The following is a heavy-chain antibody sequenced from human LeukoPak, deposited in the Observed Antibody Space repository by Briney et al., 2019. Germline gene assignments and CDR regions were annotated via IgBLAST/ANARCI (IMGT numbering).Heavy chain of an antibody. CDR2: IKQDGSEK. J-gene: IGHJ4*02. CDR3: ARVAAAGLYYFDY. D-gene: IGHD6-13*01. Sequence: GGSLRLSCAASGFTFSSYRMSWVRQAPGKGLEWVANIKQDGSEKYYVDSVKGRFTISRDNAKNSLYLQMNSLRAEDTAVYYCARVAAAGLYYFDYWGQGTLVTVSS. CDR1: GFTFSSYR. V-gene: IGHV3-7*03.